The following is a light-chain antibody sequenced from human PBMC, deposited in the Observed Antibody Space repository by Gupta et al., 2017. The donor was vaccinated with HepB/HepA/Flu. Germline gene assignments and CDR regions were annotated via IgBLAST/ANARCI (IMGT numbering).Light chain of an antibody. CDR1: SSNIGTNT. V-gene: IGLV1-44*01. J-gene: IGLJ2*01. CDR2: TTD. Sequence: QAILTQPPSASGAPGQRVTVPCSGTSSNIGTNTVTWYQQVPGAPPKLLIFTTDQRPSGVPDRFSGSKSGTSASLAISGLLSEDEATYFCAAWDDGLSGVIFGGGIKLAVL. CDR3: AAWDDGLSGVI.